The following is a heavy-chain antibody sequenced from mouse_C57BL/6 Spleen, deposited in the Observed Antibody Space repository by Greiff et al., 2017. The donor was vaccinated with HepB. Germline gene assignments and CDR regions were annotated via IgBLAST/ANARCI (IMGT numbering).Heavy chain of an antibody. J-gene: IGHJ4*01. V-gene: IGHV1-76*01. Sequence: QVKLMESGAELVRPGASVKLSCKASGYTFTDYYINWVKQRPGQGLEWIARIYPGSGNTYYNEKFKGKATLTAEKSSSTAYMQLSSLTSEDSAVYVCARGGVVAPMDYWGQGTSVTVSS. CDR3: ARGGVVAPMDY. CDR1: GYTFTDYY. D-gene: IGHD1-1*01. CDR2: IYPGSGNT.